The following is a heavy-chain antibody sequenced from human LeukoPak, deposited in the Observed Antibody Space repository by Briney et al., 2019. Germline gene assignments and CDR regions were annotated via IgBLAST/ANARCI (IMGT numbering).Heavy chain of an antibody. D-gene: IGHD1-26*01. CDR1: GFTFSSYE. V-gene: IGHV3-48*03. Sequence: GRSLRLSCAASGFTFSSYEMNWVRQAPGKGLEWISYITTSGTSTYYADSVKGRFTISRDNGKTALSLQMNSLRAEDTGVYYCVVHSATSCYWGQGTLVTVSS. J-gene: IGHJ4*02. CDR3: VVHSATSCY. CDR2: ITTSGTST.